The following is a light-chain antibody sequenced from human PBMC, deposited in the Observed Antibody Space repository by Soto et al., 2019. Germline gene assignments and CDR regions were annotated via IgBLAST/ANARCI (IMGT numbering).Light chain of an antibody. CDR2: GAS. Sequence: EVLMTQSPGTLSVSLGESATLSCRASQSVDGYLAWYQQKPGQAPRLLIYGASTRAAGVTASFRGGGSGTEFTLTISSLQSEDSAAYYCQQYHKWPPITFGQGTRLEIK. J-gene: IGKJ5*01. CDR1: QSVDGY. V-gene: IGKV3-15*01. CDR3: QQYHKWPPIT.